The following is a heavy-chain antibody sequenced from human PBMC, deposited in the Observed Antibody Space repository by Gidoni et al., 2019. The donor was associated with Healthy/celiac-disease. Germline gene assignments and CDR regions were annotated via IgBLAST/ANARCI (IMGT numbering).Heavy chain of an antibody. J-gene: IGHJ4*02. D-gene: IGHD3-16*02. CDR3: AKPVSLGELSFGY. Sequence: QVQLVESGGGVVQPGRSLRLSCAASGFTFSSYGMHWVRQAPGKGLECVAVISYDGSNKYYADSVKGRFTISRDNSKNTLYLQMNSLRAEDTAVYYCAKPVSLGELSFGYWGQGTLVTVSS. CDR2: ISYDGSNK. V-gene: IGHV3-30*18. CDR1: GFTFSSYG.